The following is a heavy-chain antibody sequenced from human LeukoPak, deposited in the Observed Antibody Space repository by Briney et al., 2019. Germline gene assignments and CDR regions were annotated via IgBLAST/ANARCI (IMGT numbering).Heavy chain of an antibody. D-gene: IGHD3-10*01. Sequence: GGSLRLSCAASGFTFDDYGMSWVRQAPGKGLEWVSGINWNGGSTGYADSVKGRFTISRDNAKNSLYLQMNSLRAEDTAVYYCAREYYYGSGSYPLGYWGQGTLVTVSS. V-gene: IGHV3-20*04. CDR2: INWNGGST. CDR1: GFTFDDYG. J-gene: IGHJ4*02. CDR3: AREYYYGSGSYPLGY.